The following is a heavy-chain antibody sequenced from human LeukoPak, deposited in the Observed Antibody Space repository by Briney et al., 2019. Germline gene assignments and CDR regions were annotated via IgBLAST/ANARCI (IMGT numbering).Heavy chain of an antibody. CDR1: GGTFSGYY. J-gene: IGHJ4*02. D-gene: IGHD2-2*01. V-gene: IGHV4-34*01. Sequence: SETLTLTCAVYGGTFSGYYWSWIRQPPGKGLEWIGEINHSGNTNYHPSLKGRVTISVDTSKNQFSLQLSSVTAADTAVYYFARGLGYCSSTSCSFDYWGQGTLVTVSS. CDR2: INHSGNT. CDR3: ARGLGYCSSTSCSFDY.